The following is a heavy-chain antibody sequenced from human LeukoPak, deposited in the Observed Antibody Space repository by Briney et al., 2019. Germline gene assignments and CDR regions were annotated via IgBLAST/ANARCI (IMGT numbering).Heavy chain of an antibody. V-gene: IGHV4-61*02. CDR1: GGSISSGSYY. CDR3: ARWVGARGVDY. J-gene: IGHJ4*02. CDR2: IYTSGST. Sequence: PSETLSLTCNVSGGSISSGSYYWSWIRQPAGKGLEWIGRIYTSGSTNYNPSLKSRVTISVDTSKNQFSLKLSSVTAADTAVYYCARWVGARGVDYWGQGTLVTVSS. D-gene: IGHD1-26*01.